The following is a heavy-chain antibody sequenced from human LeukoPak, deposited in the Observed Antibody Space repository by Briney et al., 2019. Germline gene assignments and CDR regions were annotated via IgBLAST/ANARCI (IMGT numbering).Heavy chain of an antibody. CDR2: INPSGGST. CDR3: ARRSGGGSHLEAFDI. V-gene: IGHV1-46*01. Sequence: ASVKVSCKASGYTFTSYYMHWVRQAPGQGLEWMGIINPSGGSTSYAQKFQGRVTMTRDTSTSTVYMELSSLRSEDTAVYYCARRSGGGSHLEAFDIWGQGTLVTVSS. D-gene: IGHD1-26*01. J-gene: IGHJ4*02. CDR1: GYTFTSYY.